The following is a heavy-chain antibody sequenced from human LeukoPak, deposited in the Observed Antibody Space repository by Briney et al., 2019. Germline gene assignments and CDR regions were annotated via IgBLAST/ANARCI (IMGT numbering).Heavy chain of an antibody. CDR2: INAGNGNT. V-gene: IGHV1-3*01. Sequence: ALVKVSCKASGYTFTSYAMHWVRQAPGQRLEWMGWINAGNGNTKYSQKFQGRVTITRDTSAGTAYMELSSLRSEDTAVYYCAREVGGSGYYFDYWGQGTLVTVSS. J-gene: IGHJ4*02. D-gene: IGHD1-26*01. CDR1: GYTFTSYA. CDR3: AREVGGSGYYFDY.